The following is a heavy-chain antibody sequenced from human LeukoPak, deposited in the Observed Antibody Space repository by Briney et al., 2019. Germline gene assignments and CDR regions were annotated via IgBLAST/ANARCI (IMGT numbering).Heavy chain of an antibody. V-gene: IGHV3-43D*03. D-gene: IGHD3-22*01. CDR1: GFTFNDYA. CDR2: INWSGVST. CDR3: AKDSDSSGFFEPPDF. J-gene: IGHJ4*02. Sequence: PGGSLRLSCAASGFTFNDYAMHWVRQVPGKGLEWVSLINWSGVSTYYADSVKGRFTISRDNNKDSLFLQMSSLRPEDTAFYYCAKDSDSSGFFEPPDFWGQGTLVTVSS.